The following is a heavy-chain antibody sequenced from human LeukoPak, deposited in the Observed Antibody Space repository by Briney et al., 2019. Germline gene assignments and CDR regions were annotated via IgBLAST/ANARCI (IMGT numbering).Heavy chain of an antibody. CDR3: ARDLTDYGDLLDY. CDR2: ISASGAGT. CDR1: GCTFSSYA. Sequence: GGSLRLSCATSGCTFSSYAMTWVRQAPGKGLEWVSSISASGAGTYYADSVQGRFTISRDNAKNSLYLQMNSLRAEDTAVYYCARDLTDYGDLLDYWGQGTLVTVSS. D-gene: IGHD4-17*01. J-gene: IGHJ4*02. V-gene: IGHV3-23*01.